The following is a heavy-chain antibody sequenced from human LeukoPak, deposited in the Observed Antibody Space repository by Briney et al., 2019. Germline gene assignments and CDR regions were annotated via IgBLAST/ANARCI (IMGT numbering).Heavy chain of an antibody. CDR1: GFIFSSYN. CDR2: ISYDGSNK. V-gene: IGHV3-30*03. Sequence: GGSLRLSCAASGFIFSSYNMNWVRQAPGKGLEWVAVISYDGSNKYYADSVKGRFTISRDNSKNTLYLQMNSLRAEDTAVYYCARDWSRNWNDEGYYFDYWGQGTLVTVSS. D-gene: IGHD1-20*01. J-gene: IGHJ4*02. CDR3: ARDWSRNWNDEGYYFDY.